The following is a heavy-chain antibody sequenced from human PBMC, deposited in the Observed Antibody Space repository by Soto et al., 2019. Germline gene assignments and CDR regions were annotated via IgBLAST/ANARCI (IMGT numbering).Heavy chain of an antibody. J-gene: IGHJ4*02. Sequence: EVQLLESGGGLVQPGGSLRLSCAASGFTFSSYAMSWVRQAPGKGLEWVSAISGSGGSTYYADSVKGRFTISRDNSKNTLYLQMNSLRAEDTAVYYXAKVPAGDYYFDYWGQGTLVTVSS. CDR2: ISGSGGST. V-gene: IGHV3-23*01. CDR1: GFTFSSYA. CDR3: AKVPAGDYYFDY. D-gene: IGHD2-21*02.